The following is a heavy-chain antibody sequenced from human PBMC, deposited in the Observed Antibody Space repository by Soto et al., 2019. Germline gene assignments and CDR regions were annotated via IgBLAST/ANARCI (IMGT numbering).Heavy chain of an antibody. CDR1: GFTVSSNY. V-gene: IGHV3-66*01. CDR3: ARDSPVAVTLGDAFDI. Sequence: GGSLRLSCAASGFTVSSNYMSWVRQAPGKGLEWVSVIYSGGSTYYADSVKGRFTISRDNSKNTLYLQMNSLRAEDTAVYYCARDSPVAVTLGDAFDIWGQGTMVTVSS. D-gene: IGHD6-19*01. CDR2: IYSGGST. J-gene: IGHJ3*02.